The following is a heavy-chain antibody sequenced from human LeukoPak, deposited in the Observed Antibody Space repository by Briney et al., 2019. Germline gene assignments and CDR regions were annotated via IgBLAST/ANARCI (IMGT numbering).Heavy chain of an antibody. CDR1: GGSISSYY. J-gene: IGHJ2*01. Sequence: PSETLSLTCTVSGGSISSYYWTWIRQPPGKALEWIGYIYYSGRTSYNPSLKSRVTMSVDTSRNQFSLKLSSVTAADTAVYYCARDGNPWNLDVWGRGTLVTVSS. D-gene: IGHD1-14*01. CDR3: ARDGNPWNLDV. CDR2: IYYSGRT. V-gene: IGHV4-59*01.